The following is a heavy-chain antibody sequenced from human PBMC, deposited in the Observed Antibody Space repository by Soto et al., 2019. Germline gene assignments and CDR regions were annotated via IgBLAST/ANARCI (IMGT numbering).Heavy chain of an antibody. J-gene: IGHJ4*02. CDR3: WRHDKTALPPLDS. D-gene: IGHD1-1*01. Sequence: QVHLVKSGAEVKSPGSAVKVSCKVSGAGDTFRNYGLNWMRQAPGQGLEWLGGTIPAFGTATYAQKFQGRVTITADTSTTTAYMELSSLRSDDTAVYYCWRHDKTALPPLDSWGQGTLVSVSS. CDR1: GAGDTFRNYG. V-gene: IGHV1-69*06. CDR2: TIPAFGTA.